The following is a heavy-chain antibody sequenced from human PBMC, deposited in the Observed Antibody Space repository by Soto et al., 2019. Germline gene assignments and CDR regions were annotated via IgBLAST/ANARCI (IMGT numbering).Heavy chain of an antibody. Sequence: GGSLRLSCAASGFTFSSYSMNWVRQAPGKGLEWVSSISSSSSYIYYADSVKGRFTISRDNAKNSLYLQMNSLRAEDTAVYYCARDDVAVAPLWYFDYWGQGTLVTVSS. V-gene: IGHV3-21*01. D-gene: IGHD6-19*01. J-gene: IGHJ4*02. CDR3: ARDDVAVAPLWYFDY. CDR2: ISSSSSYI. CDR1: GFTFSSYS.